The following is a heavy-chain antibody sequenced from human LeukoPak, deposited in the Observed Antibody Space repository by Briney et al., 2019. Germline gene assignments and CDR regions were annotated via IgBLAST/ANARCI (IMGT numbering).Heavy chain of an antibody. D-gene: IGHD6-13*01. J-gene: IGHJ3*01. Sequence: SETLSLTCAVYGGSFSGDFWSWIRQSPGKGLEWIGEINHSGSTNYNPSLKSRVTISVDTSKNQFSLKLSSVTAADTAVYYRARHLYSSSWFAVWGQGTMVTVSS. V-gene: IGHV4-34*01. CDR3: ARHLYSSSWFAV. CDR2: INHSGST. CDR1: GGSFSGDF.